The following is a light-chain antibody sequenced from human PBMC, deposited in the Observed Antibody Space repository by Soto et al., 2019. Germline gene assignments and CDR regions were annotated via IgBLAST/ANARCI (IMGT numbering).Light chain of an antibody. J-gene: IGKJ2*01. CDR3: RQLNSYPPRYT. Sequence: IQLTQSPSSLSASVGDRVTITCRASQGISSYLAWYQQKPGKAPKLLIYAASTLQSGVPSRFSGSGSGTDFTLTISSLQPEDFATYFCRQLNSYPPRYTFGQGTKLEIK. CDR1: QGISSY. V-gene: IGKV1-9*01. CDR2: AAS.